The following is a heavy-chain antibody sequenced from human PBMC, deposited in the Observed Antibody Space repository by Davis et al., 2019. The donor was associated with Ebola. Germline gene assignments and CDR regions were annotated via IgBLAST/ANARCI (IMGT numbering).Heavy chain of an antibody. J-gene: IGHJ5*02. CDR3: ARLLGMGWFDP. CDR1: GFTFNNYW. D-gene: IGHD1-14*01. Sequence: PGGSLRLSCAASGFTFNNYWMGWVRQAPGKGLAWVANIKTDGSKIFYVDSVKGRFTISRDNAKNSLYLQMNNLRGEDTAVYFCARLLGMGWFDPWGQGTLVIVSS. CDR2: IKTDGSKI. V-gene: IGHV3-7*01.